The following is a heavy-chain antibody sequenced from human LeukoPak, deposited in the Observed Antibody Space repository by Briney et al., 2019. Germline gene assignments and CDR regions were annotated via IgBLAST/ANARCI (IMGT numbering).Heavy chain of an antibody. Sequence: PGGSLRLSCEASGFTFTTYWMGWVRQAPGKGLEWVASIKQDGSVKYYVDSVKGRFTISRDNAKNSLYLQMNSLRSDDTAVYYCARDVSGWYRDDAFDIWGQGTMVTVSS. CDR2: IKQDGSVK. V-gene: IGHV3-7*03. CDR3: ARDVSGWYRDDAFDI. CDR1: GFTFTTYW. D-gene: IGHD6-19*01. J-gene: IGHJ3*02.